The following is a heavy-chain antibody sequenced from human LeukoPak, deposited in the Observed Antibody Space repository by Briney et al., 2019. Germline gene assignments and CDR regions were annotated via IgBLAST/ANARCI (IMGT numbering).Heavy chain of an antibody. CDR1: GFTFDDYA. CDR2: ISWNSGSI. Sequence: GGSLRLSCAASGFTFDDYAMHWVRQAPGKGLEWVSGISWNSGSIGYADSVKGRFTISRDNAKNSLYLQMNSLRAEDTALYYCAKDMSADYDSSGYLTWGQGTLVTVSS. J-gene: IGHJ5*02. CDR3: AKDMSADYDSSGYLT. V-gene: IGHV3-9*01. D-gene: IGHD3-22*01.